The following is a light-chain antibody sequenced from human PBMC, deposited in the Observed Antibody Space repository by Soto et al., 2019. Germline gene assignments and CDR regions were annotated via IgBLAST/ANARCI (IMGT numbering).Light chain of an antibody. CDR1: QTVSTSF. CDR2: GAS. J-gene: IGKJ1*01. V-gene: IGKV3-20*01. CDR3: QNYDWSLTWT. Sequence: EIVLTQSPGTLSLSPGERATLSCRASQTVSTSFLAWYQQKRGQAPRLLIYGASTRATGVPDRFGGSGSGTDLTPTISDLEPEDFAVYYCQNYDWSLTWTFGPGTKVDIK.